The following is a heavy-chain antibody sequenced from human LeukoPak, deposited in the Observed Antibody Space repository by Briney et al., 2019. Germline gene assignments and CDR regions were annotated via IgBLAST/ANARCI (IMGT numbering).Heavy chain of an antibody. J-gene: IGHJ6*04. CDR1: GFTFSTYV. V-gene: IGHV3-64*04. CDR3: ARVIRDIVVVVAATSTRYGMDV. D-gene: IGHD2-15*01. Sequence: GGSLRLSCSVSGFTFSTYVMHWVRQAPGKGLEYVSAISSNGDNTYYADSVKGRFTISRDNAKNSLYLQMNSLRAEDTAVYYCARVIRDIVVVVAATSTRYGMDVWGKGTTVTVSS. CDR2: ISSNGDNT.